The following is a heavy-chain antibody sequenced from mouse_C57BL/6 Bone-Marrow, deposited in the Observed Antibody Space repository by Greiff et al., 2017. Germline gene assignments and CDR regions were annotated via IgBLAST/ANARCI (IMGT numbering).Heavy chain of an antibody. Sequence: QVQLQQSGAELARPGASVKLSCKASGYTFTSYGISWVKQRTGQGLEWIGEIYPRSGNTYYNEKFKGKATLTADKSSSTAYMELRSLTSEDSAVYFCARPITTVVATRYFDVCGTGTTVTVSS. D-gene: IGHD1-1*01. CDR3: ARPITTVVATRYFDV. CDR2: IYPRSGNT. V-gene: IGHV1-81*01. J-gene: IGHJ1*03. CDR1: GYTFTSYG.